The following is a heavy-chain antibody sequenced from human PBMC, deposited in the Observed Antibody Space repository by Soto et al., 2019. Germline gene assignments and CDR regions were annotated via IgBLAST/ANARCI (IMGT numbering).Heavy chain of an antibody. Sequence: QVQLVQSGAEVKKPGSSVKVSCKASGGTFTGYYMHWVRQAPGQGLEWMGWINPNSGGTNYAQKFQGRVTMTRDTSISTAYMELSRLRSDDTAVYYCARVDIVVVPAAIRHAFDIWGQGTMVTVSS. V-gene: IGHV1-2*02. CDR3: ARVDIVVVPAAIRHAFDI. D-gene: IGHD2-2*02. J-gene: IGHJ3*02. CDR1: GGTFTGYY. CDR2: INPNSGGT.